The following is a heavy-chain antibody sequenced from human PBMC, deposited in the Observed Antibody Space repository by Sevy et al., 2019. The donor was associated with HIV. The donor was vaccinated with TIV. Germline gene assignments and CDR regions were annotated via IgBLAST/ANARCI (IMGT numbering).Heavy chain of an antibody. Sequence: GGSLRLSCAASGFTFDDYAMHWVRQAPGKGLEWVSGISWNSGSIGYADSVKGRFTISRDNAKNSLYLQMNSLRAEDTALYYCAKDRYSGSSWTFDYWGQGTLVTVSS. J-gene: IGHJ4*02. CDR3: AKDRYSGSSWTFDY. CDR2: ISWNSGSI. V-gene: IGHV3-9*01. D-gene: IGHD1-26*01. CDR1: GFTFDDYA.